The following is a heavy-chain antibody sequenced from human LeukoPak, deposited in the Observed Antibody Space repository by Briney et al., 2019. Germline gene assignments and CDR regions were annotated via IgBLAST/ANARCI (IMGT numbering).Heavy chain of an antibody. CDR1: GFTFNSHG. D-gene: IGHD3-10*01. Sequence: PGGSLRLSCAVSGFTFNSHGMSWIRQAPGKGLEWVSTISDSGGSTYYADSVKGRFTISRDNSKNTLYLQMNSLRAEDTAVYYCAKGTLYYGSGSYPRYWGQGTLVTVSS. J-gene: IGHJ4*02. CDR2: ISDSGGST. CDR3: AKGTLYYGSGSYPRY. V-gene: IGHV3-23*01.